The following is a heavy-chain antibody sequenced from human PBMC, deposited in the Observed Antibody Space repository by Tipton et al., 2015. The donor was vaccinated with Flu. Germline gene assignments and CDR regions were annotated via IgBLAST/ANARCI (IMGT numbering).Heavy chain of an antibody. Sequence: TLSLTCTVSGGSISTYYWSWIRQPPGKGLECIGYIYYTGSTNYNPSLKSRVTISVDTSKNEFSLKLSSVTAADTAVYYCARDEAPRYYYYYGMDVWGQGTTVTVSS. V-gene: IGHV4-59*01. CDR3: ARDEAPRYYYYYGMDV. J-gene: IGHJ6*02. CDR2: IYYTGST. CDR1: GGSISTYY.